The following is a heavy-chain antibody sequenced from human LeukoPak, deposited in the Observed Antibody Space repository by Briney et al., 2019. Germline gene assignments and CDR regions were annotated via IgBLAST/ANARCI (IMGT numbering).Heavy chain of an antibody. D-gene: IGHD5-12*01. J-gene: IGHJ3*02. CDR2: INQDGNEN. Sequence: GSLGAPFGGPGFPLSFYWRRWVRQTPGKGLEWVANINQDGNENFQVDSLKGPFPISRDNAKRSLSLHINILKGEDTAVYYCARVGYSSYHPSQFDIWGQGTLVTLSS. CDR1: GFPLSFYW. V-gene: IGHV3-7*01. CDR3: ARVGYSSYHPSQFDI.